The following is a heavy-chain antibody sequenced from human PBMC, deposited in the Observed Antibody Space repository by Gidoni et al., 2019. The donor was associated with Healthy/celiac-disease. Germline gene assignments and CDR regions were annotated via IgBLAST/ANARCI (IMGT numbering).Heavy chain of an antibody. Sequence: EVQRVQSGAEVKKPGESLEISCTGAGYGVTSYWRGWVRQMPGKGLEWMGIIYPGDSDTRYRPSFQGEVTIADNKTISTAYLQWSSLKASDTAMYYCARQGTDYEPVMFDYWGQGTLVTVSS. CDR1: GYGVTSYW. V-gene: IGHV5-51*01. J-gene: IGHJ4*02. CDR3: ARQGTDYEPVMFDY. D-gene: IGHD4-17*01. CDR2: IYPGDSDT.